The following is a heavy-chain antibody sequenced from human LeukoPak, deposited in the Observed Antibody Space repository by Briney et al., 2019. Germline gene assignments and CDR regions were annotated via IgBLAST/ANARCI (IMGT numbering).Heavy chain of an antibody. Sequence: GGSLRLSCAASGFTFSSYGMSWVRQAPGKGLEWVSAISGSGGSTYYADSVKGRFTISRDNSKNTLYLQMNSLRAEDTAVYYCANLTEWELPVYWGQGTLVTVSS. CDR1: GFTFSSYG. CDR3: ANLTEWELPVY. J-gene: IGHJ4*02. CDR2: ISGSGGST. D-gene: IGHD1-26*01. V-gene: IGHV3-23*01.